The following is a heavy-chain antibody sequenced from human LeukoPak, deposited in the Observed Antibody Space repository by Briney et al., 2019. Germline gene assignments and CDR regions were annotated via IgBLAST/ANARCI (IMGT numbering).Heavy chain of an antibody. Sequence: ASVKVSCKVSGYTFTGYYMHWVRQAPGQGLEWMGWINPNSGGTNYAQKFQGRVTMTRDTSISTAYMELSRLRSDDTAVYYCATHQSITMVRGVMDYWGQGTLVTVSS. V-gene: IGHV1-2*02. CDR3: ATHQSITMVRGVMDY. D-gene: IGHD3-10*01. CDR2: INPNSGGT. CDR1: GYTFTGYY. J-gene: IGHJ4*02.